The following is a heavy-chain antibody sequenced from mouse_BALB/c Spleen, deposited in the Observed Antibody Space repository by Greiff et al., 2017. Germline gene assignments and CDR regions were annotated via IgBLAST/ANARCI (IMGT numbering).Heavy chain of an antibody. Sequence: DVQLQESGAELVKPGASVKLSCTASGFNIKDTYMHWVKQRPEQGLEWIGRIDPANGNTKYDPKFQGKATITADTSSNTAYLQLSSLTSEDTAVYYCAKDYGSYWYFDVWGAGTTVTVSS. CDR2: IDPANGNT. CDR1: GFNIKDTY. CDR3: AKDYGSYWYFDV. D-gene: IGHD1-2*01. V-gene: IGHV14-3*02. J-gene: IGHJ1*01.